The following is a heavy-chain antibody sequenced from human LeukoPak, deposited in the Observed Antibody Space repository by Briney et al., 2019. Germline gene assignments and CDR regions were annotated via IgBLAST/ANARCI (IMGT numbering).Heavy chain of an antibody. CDR1: GGSFSGYY. V-gene: IGHV4-34*01. Sequence: SETLSLTCAVYGGSFSGYYWSWIRQPPGKGLEWIGEINHSGSTNYNPSLKSRVTISVDTSKNQFSLKLSSVTAADTAAYYCARRTFGELSFGLVYYYYYYMDVWGKGTTVTISS. CDR3: ARRTFGELSFGLVYYYYYYMDV. J-gene: IGHJ6*03. CDR2: INHSGST. D-gene: IGHD3-10*01.